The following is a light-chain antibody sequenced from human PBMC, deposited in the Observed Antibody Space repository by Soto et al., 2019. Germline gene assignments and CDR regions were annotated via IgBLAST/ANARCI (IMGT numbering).Light chain of an antibody. CDR2: EDS. CDR1: SSDIRINDY. CDR3: ATWDDSFRGL. Sequence: QSALTQPASVSGSPGQSITLSCTGPSSDIRINDYVSWYQHHPARGPKLLIYEDSNRPSGVPDRFSGSKSGTSASLAISGLRAEDEADYYCATWDDSFRGLFGGGTKLTVL. V-gene: IGLV2-14*01. J-gene: IGLJ3*02.